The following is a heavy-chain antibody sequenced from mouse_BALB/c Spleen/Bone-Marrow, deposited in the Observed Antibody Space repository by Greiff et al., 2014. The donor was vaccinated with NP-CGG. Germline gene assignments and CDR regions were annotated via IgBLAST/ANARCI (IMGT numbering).Heavy chain of an antibody. D-gene: IGHD3-1*01. CDR1: GYSITSDYS. V-gene: IGHV3-2*02. J-gene: IGHJ4*01. Sequence: EVQLQQSGPGLVKPSQSLSLTCTVTGYSITSDYSWNWIRQFPGNKLEWMGYISYSGSTSYNPSLKSRISITRDTSKNQFFLKLKSVKAEDTASYDSAKVGDRAHWGQGTSVTVSA. CDR3: AKVGDRAH. CDR2: ISYSGST.